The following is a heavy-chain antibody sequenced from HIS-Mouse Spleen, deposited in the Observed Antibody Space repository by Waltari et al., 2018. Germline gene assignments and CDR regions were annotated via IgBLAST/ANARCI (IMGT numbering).Heavy chain of an antibody. CDR3: ARDLGYSSSSEVWFDP. Sequence: EVQLVESGGGLVQPGGSLRLSCAASGFTFSSYWMHWVRQAPGKGLVLVSRINSDGSSTSYADSVKGRFTISRDNAKNTLYLQMNSLRAEDTAVYYCARDLGYSSSSEVWFDPWGQGTLVTVSS. CDR2: INSDGSST. D-gene: IGHD6-6*01. V-gene: IGHV3-74*01. J-gene: IGHJ5*02. CDR1: GFTFSSYW.